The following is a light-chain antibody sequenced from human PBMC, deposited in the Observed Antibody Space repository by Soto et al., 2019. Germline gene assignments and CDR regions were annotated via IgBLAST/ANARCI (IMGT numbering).Light chain of an antibody. CDR3: QTWGTGINVV. Sequence: QPVLTQSPSASASLGASVKLTCTLSSRHSSYAIAWHQQQPEKGPRYLMKLNSDGSHSKGDGIPDRFSGSSSGAERYLTISSLQSEDEADYYCQTWGTGINVVFGGGTKLTVL. CDR2: LNSDGSH. J-gene: IGLJ2*01. CDR1: SRHSSYA. V-gene: IGLV4-69*01.